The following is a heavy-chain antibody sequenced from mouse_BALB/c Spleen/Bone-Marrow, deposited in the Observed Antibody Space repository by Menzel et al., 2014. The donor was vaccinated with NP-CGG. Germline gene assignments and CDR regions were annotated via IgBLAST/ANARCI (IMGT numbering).Heavy chain of an antibody. J-gene: IGHJ3*01. CDR1: GYSITSGFY. Sequence: EVQRVESGPGLVKPSQSLSLTCSVTGYSITSGFYWHWIRQFPGNKLEWMGYISYDGTNNYNPSLKNRISITRDTSKNQFFLKLISVTTEDTATYYCSREGYGKGVGYWGQGTLVTVSA. CDR3: SREGYGKGVGY. D-gene: IGHD1-1*02. V-gene: IGHV3-6*02. CDR2: ISYDGTN.